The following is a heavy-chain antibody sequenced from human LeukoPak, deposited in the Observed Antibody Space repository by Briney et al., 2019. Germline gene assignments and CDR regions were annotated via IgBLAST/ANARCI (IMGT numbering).Heavy chain of an antibody. CDR3: ARGSYDYVWGSYRPGHFDY. CDR1: GGSISSSNW. D-gene: IGHD3-16*01. V-gene: IGHV4-4*02. J-gene: IGHJ4*02. CDR2: IYHSGST. Sequence: SETLSLTCAVSGGSISSSNWWSWVRQPPGKGLEWIGEIYHSGSTNYNPSLKSRVTISVDTSKNQFSLKLGSVTAADTAVYYCARGSYDYVWGSYRPGHFDYWGQGTLVTVSS.